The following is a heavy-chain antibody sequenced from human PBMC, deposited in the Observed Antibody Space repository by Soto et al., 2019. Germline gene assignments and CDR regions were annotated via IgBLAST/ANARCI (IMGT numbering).Heavy chain of an antibody. V-gene: IGHV4-39*01. Sequence: QLQLQESGPGLVKPSETLSLTCTVSGGSISSSSYYWGWIRQPPGKGLEWIGSIYYSGSTYYNPSLKSRVTISVHTSKNQLSLKLSSVTAADTAVYYCARHGPGYYYDSSGYTEYFQHWGQGTLVTVSS. CDR2: IYYSGST. CDR1: GGSISSSSYY. J-gene: IGHJ1*01. CDR3: ARHGPGYYYDSSGYTEYFQH. D-gene: IGHD3-22*01.